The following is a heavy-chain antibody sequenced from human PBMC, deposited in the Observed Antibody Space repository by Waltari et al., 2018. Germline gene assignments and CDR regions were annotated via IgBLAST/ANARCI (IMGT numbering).Heavy chain of an antibody. CDR2: LNPSGGRT. V-gene: IGHV1-46*01. J-gene: IGHJ6*03. CDR3: ARDRGYDDSSGSVYYYYYMDV. CDR1: GYTFTSYY. Sequence: QVQLVQSGAEVKKPGASVKVSCKASGYTFTSYYMHWVRQAPGQGLEWMGILNPSGGRTSYAQKFQGRVTMTRDTSTSTVYMELSSLRSEDTAVYYCARDRGYDDSSGSVYYYYYMDVWGKGTTVTVSS. D-gene: IGHD3-22*01.